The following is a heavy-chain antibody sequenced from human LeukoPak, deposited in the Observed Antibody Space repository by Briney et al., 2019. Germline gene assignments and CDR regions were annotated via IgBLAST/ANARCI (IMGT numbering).Heavy chain of an antibody. CDR1: GYTFTGYY. CDR2: INPNSGST. CDR3: ARVVIAVAWADY. Sequence: ASVKVSCKASGYTFTGYYMHWVRQAPGQGLEWMGWINPNSGSTNYAQKFQGRVTMTTDTSTSTAYMELRSLRSDDTAVYYCARVVIAVAWADYWGQGTLVTVSS. D-gene: IGHD6-19*01. V-gene: IGHV1-2*02. J-gene: IGHJ4*02.